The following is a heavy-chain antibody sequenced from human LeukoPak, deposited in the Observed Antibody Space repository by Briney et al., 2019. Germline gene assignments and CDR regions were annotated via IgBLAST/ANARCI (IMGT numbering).Heavy chain of an antibody. Sequence: GASVKVSCKASGYTFTNYYIHWVRQAPGQGLEWMGLINPGGGNTNYAQNFQGRVTMTRDTSASTAYMELSSLRSEDTAIYYCARIRDGYNDAYDIRGQGTVVTVPS. D-gene: IGHD5-24*01. V-gene: IGHV1-46*01. J-gene: IGHJ3*02. CDR3: ARIRDGYNDAYDI. CDR1: GYTFTNYY. CDR2: INPGGGNT.